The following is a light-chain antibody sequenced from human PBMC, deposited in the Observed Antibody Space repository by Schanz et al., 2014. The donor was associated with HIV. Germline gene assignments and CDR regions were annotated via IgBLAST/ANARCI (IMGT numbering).Light chain of an antibody. CDR3: QQYGTSLIT. CDR2: DAS. V-gene: IGKV3-11*01. Sequence: EIVLTQSPATLSLSPGERATLSCRASQSVSSYLAWYQQKPGQAPRLLIYDASNRATGIPARFSGSGSGTDFTLTVSRLEPEDFALYYCQQYGTSLITFGQGTRLDIK. J-gene: IGKJ5*01. CDR1: QSVSSY.